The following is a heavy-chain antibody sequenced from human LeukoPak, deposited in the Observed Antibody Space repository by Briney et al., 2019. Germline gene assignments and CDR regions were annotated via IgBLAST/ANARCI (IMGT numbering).Heavy chain of an antibody. CDR3: AKPPHYYYGSGSGDYYMDV. Sequence: GGSLRLSCAASGFTFSSYGMHWVRQAPGEGLEWVAFIRYDGSNKYYADSVKGRFTISRDNSKTPPYLQMHSLRAQDTAVYYCAKPPHYYYGSGSGDYYMDVWGKGTTVTISS. CDR2: IRYDGSNK. CDR1: GFTFSSYG. V-gene: IGHV3-30*02. D-gene: IGHD3-10*01. J-gene: IGHJ6*03.